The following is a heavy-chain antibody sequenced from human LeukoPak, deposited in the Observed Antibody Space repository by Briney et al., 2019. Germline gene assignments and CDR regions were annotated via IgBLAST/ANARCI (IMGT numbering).Heavy chain of an antibody. Sequence: VGSLRLSCAASGFTFSSYWMHWVRQAPGKGLVWVSRINSDGSSTSYADSVKGRFTISRDNAKNTLYLQMNSLRAEDTAVYYCARFSNYGRQFDYWGQGTLVTVSS. D-gene: IGHD4-11*01. J-gene: IGHJ4*02. V-gene: IGHV3-74*01. CDR1: GFTFSSYW. CDR3: ARFSNYGRQFDY. CDR2: INSDGSST.